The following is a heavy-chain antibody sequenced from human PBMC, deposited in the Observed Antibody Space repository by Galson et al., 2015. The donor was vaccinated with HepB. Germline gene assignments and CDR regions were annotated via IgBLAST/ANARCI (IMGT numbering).Heavy chain of an antibody. D-gene: IGHD3-16*01. CDR2: INGRGTTK. CDR3: VKGGSWFGGDWFDP. CDR1: GFIFRHHA. Sequence: SLRLSCAGSGFIFRHHAMAWIRQAPGKGLEWVSGINGRGTTKSYSDAVKGRFPISRDNSKDTVFLQMDDLRAEETAVYYCVKGGSWFGGDWFDPWGQGALVTVS. J-gene: IGHJ5*02. V-gene: IGHV3-23*01.